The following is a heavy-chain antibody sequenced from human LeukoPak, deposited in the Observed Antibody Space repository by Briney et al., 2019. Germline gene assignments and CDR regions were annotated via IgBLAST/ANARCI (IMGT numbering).Heavy chain of an antibody. Sequence: SSQTLSLTCTVSGGSISSSDYYWSWIRQPPGKGLEWIGYIYYSGSTYYNPSLKSRVTISVDTSKNQFSLKLSSVTAADTAVYYCARERPDYYGSGSYLLDWGQGTLVTVYS. CDR1: GGSISSSDYY. D-gene: IGHD3-10*01. CDR2: IYYSGST. J-gene: IGHJ4*02. CDR3: ARERPDYYGSGSYLLD. V-gene: IGHV4-30-4*01.